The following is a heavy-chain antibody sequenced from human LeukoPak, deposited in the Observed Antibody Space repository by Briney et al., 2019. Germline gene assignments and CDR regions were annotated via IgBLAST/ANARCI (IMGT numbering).Heavy chain of an antibody. CDR3: AGYCSSTSCNY. CDR1: GGSVSSGSYY. CDR2: IYYSGST. J-gene: IGHJ4*02. D-gene: IGHD2-2*01. V-gene: IGHV4-61*01. Sequence: SGTLSLTCTVSGGSVSSGSYYWSWIRQPPGKGLEWIGYIYYSGSTNYNPSLKSRVTISVDTSKNQFSLKLSSVTAADTAVYYCAGYCSSTSCNYWGQGTLVTVSS.